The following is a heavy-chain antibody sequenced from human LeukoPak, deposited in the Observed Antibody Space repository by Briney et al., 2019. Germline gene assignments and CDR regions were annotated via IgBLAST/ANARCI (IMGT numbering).Heavy chain of an antibody. Sequence: GGSLRLSCTASGFTFSDYWMTWVRQAPGKGPEWVAIIKRDGSQRYYVDSVRGRFTISRDNATNSLFLQMNGLRAEDTAVYYCARRGGSSSRRSPIDYWGQGTLVTVSS. CDR3: ARRGGSSSRRSPIDY. D-gene: IGHD6-6*01. CDR2: IKRDGSQR. CDR1: GFTFSDYW. J-gene: IGHJ4*02. V-gene: IGHV3-7*01.